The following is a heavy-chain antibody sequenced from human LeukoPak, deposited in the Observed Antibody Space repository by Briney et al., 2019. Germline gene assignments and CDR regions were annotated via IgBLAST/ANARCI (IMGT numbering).Heavy chain of an antibody. V-gene: IGHV4-30-2*01. Sequence: SETLSLTCTVSGGSISSGGYYWSWIRQPPGKGLEWIGYIYHSGSTYYNPSLKSRVTISVDRSKNQLSLKLSSVTAADTAVYYCARGVFWSGYYELDYWGQGTLVTVSS. J-gene: IGHJ4*02. CDR1: GGSISSGGYY. CDR2: IYHSGST. CDR3: ARGVFWSGYYELDY. D-gene: IGHD3-3*01.